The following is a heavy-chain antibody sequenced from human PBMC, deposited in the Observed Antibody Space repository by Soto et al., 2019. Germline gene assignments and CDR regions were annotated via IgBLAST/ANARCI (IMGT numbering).Heavy chain of an antibody. CDR1: GFSFSSYT. Sequence: EVQLAESGGGLVQPGGSLRLSCVASGFSFSSYTMSWVRQAPGKGLEWVAKMKEDGSDENYVDSVKGRFTISGDNAKNSVYLQMNSLRVEDTAVYYCGRGGLRRGDAWGQGTLVTVSS. CDR3: GRGGLRRGDA. V-gene: IGHV3-7*01. J-gene: IGHJ5*02. CDR2: MKEDGSDE.